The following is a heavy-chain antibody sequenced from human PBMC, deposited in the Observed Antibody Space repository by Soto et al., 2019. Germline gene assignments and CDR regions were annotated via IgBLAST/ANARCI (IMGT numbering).Heavy chain of an antibody. V-gene: IGHV4-31*03. D-gene: IGHD6-13*01. J-gene: IGHJ4*02. CDR1: GGSIRSGGYF. CDR3: ARFAKEENPKLESWYAFDF. Sequence: VQLQESGPGLVKPSQTLSLTCTVSGGSIRSGGYFWSWVRQQPGKGLEWIGHIYYRGGTSYNPSLESRVAMSVDTSKNEFTLKENSVTAADTAIYYCARFAKEENPKLESWYAFDFWGRGTLVTVSS. CDR2: IYYRGGT.